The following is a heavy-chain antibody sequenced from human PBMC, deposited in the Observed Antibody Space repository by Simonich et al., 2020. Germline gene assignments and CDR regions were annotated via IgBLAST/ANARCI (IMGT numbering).Heavy chain of an antibody. J-gene: IGHJ5*02. D-gene: IGHD2-2*01. CDR1: GYTFTSYD. CDR2: MNPNSENT. V-gene: IGHV1-8*03. Sequence: QVQLVQSGAEVKKPGASVKVSCKASGYTFTSYDINWVRQATGQGLEWMGGMNPNSENTGYAKKFQGRVTITRNTSISTAYMELSSLRSEDTAVYYCARARYCSSTSCYNWFDPWGQGTLVTVSS. CDR3: ARARYCSSTSCYNWFDP.